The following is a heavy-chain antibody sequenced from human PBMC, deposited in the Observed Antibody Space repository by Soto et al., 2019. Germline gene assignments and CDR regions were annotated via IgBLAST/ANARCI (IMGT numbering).Heavy chain of an antibody. J-gene: IGHJ5*02. V-gene: IGHV4-59*01. CDR3: ARGGEDWFGP. Sequence: QVQLQESGPGLVKSSETLSLTCTVSGGSIISYYWSWIRQPPGKGLEWIGYIYNTGSTKYNPSLRSRATISIDTSKKQFSLKLNSVTAADTAIYYCARGGEDWFGPWGQGTLVTVSS. CDR2: IYNTGST. CDR1: GGSIISYY.